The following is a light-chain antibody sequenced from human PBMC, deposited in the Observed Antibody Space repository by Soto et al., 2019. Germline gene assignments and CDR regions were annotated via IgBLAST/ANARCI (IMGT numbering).Light chain of an antibody. J-gene: IGKJ2*01. Sequence: EIVLTQSPGTLSLSPGERATLSCRASQSLSGNYLAWYQQKPGQAPRVLIYGASSRATGIPDRFSGGGSGTDFTLTISRLEPEDFAVYYGQHYGGSLYTFGQGTKVEIK. CDR1: QSLSGNY. CDR2: GAS. CDR3: QHYGGSLYT. V-gene: IGKV3-20*01.